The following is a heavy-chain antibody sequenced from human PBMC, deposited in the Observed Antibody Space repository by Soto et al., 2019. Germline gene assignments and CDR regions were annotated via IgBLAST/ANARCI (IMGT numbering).Heavy chain of an antibody. V-gene: IGHV1-18*01. CDR3: ARGVGSGSYYNQYNWFDP. J-gene: IGHJ5*02. Sequence: QVQLEQSGAEVKKPGASVKVSCKTSGYTFTNYGISWVRQAPGQGLEWMGWISGYNGNTNHAQNLQGRVTMTTDPSTSTAYMELRSLRSDDTAVYYCARGVGSGSYYNQYNWFDPWGQGTLVTVSS. D-gene: IGHD3-10*01. CDR1: GYTFTNYG. CDR2: ISGYNGNT.